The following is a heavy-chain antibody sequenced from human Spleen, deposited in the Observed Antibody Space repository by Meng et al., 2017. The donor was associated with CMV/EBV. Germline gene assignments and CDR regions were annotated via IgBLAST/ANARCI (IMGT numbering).Heavy chain of an antibody. CDR1: GGSISNINYY. CDR3: ARVEILRYFDWLWGAFDI. J-gene: IGHJ3*02. V-gene: IGHV4-39*07. Sequence: SETLSLTCTVSGGSISNINYYWGWIRQPPGKGLEWIGNIYHSGNTYYNPPLKSRITISVDTSKNQFSLELRSVTAADTAVYFCARVEILRYFDWLWGAFDIWGQGTMVTVSS. D-gene: IGHD3-9*01. CDR2: IYHSGNT.